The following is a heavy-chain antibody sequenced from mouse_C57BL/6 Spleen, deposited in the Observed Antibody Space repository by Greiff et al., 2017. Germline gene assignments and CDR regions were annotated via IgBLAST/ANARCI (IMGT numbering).Heavy chain of an antibody. CDR1: GYAFSSYW. J-gene: IGHJ2*01. Sequence: VQGVESGAELVKPGASVKISCKASGYAFSSYWMNWVKQRPGKGLEWIGQIYPGDGDTNYNGKFKGKATLTADKSSSTAYMQLSSLTSEDSAVYFCARRGGNYFDYWGQGTTLTVSS. V-gene: IGHV1-80*01. CDR2: IYPGDGDT. CDR3: ARRGGNYFDY.